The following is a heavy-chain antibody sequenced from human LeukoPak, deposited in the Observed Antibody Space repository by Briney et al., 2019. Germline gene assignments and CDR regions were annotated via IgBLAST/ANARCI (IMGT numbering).Heavy chain of an antibody. CDR3: ARDRGPRTGFMVREAYDY. D-gene: IGHD3-10*01. CDR1: GFTFSDYW. CDR2: INTDGSIT. V-gene: IGHV3-74*01. Sequence: GGSLRLSCAASGFTFSDYWIHWVRQAPGNGLVWVSRINTDGSITNYADSVKGRFSISRDNAKNTLYLQMSSLRGEDTAVYYCARDRGPRTGFMVREAYDYWGQGTLVTVSS. J-gene: IGHJ4*02.